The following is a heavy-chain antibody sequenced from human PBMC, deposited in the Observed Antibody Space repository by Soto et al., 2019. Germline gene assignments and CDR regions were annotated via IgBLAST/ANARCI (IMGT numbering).Heavy chain of an antibody. D-gene: IGHD2-2*01. CDR2: IWYDGSNK. J-gene: IGHJ6*02. Sequence: PGGSLRLSCAASGFTFSSYGMHWVRQAPGKGLEWVAVIWYDGSNKYYADSVKGRFTISRDNSKNTLYLQMNSLRAEDTAVYYWARDECSSTSCYLPYGMDVWGQGTTVTVLL. CDR1: GFTFSSYG. V-gene: IGHV3-33*01. CDR3: ARDECSSTSCYLPYGMDV.